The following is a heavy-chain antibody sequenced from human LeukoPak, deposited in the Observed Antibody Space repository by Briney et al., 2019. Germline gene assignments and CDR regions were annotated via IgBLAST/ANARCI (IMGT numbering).Heavy chain of an antibody. Sequence: ASVKVSCKASGYTFTSYYMHWVRQAPGQGLEWMGIINPSGGSTSYAQKFQGRVTMTRDTSTSTVYMELSSLRFEDTAVYYCAREGGDYVWGNGYFDYWGQGTLITVSS. CDR2: INPSGGST. CDR1: GYTFTSYY. D-gene: IGHD3-16*01. V-gene: IGHV1-46*01. CDR3: AREGGDYVWGNGYFDY. J-gene: IGHJ4*02.